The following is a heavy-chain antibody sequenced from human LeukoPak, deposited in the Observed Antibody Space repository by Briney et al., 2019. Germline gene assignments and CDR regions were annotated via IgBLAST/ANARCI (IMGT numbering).Heavy chain of an antibody. D-gene: IGHD3-10*01. CDR1: GYSFTSYW. Sequence: GESLKISCKGSGYSFTSYWIGWVRQMPGKGLEWMGIIYPGDSDTRYSPSFQGQVTISADKSISTAYLQWSSLKASDTAMYYCARLETLLWFGELLRSWFDPWGQGTLVTVSS. J-gene: IGHJ5*02. CDR3: ARLETLLWFGELLRSWFDP. V-gene: IGHV5-51*01. CDR2: IYPGDSDT.